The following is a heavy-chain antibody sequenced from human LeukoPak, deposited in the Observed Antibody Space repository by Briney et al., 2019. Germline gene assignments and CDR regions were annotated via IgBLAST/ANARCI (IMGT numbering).Heavy chain of an antibody. J-gene: IGHJ4*02. Sequence: GGSLRLSCAASGFTFSSYAMSWVRQAPGKGLEWVSAISGSGGCTYYADSVKGRFTISRDNSKNTLYLQMNSLRAEDTAVYYCAKGGSYLRHFDYWGQGTLVTVSS. CDR3: AKGGSYLRHFDY. V-gene: IGHV3-23*01. CDR1: GFTFSSYA. CDR2: ISGSGGCT. D-gene: IGHD1-26*01.